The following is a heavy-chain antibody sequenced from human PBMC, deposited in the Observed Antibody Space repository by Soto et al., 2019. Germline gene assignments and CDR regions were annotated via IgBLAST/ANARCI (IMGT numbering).Heavy chain of an antibody. Sequence: QVQLVESGGGLVKPGGSLRLSCVASGLTFSDCYMNWIRQAPGKGLEWVSYISSSGSSINYAGSVKGRFPISRDNAKNSLYLQMSSLRAADTAMYYCARVRFGEWGYAMDVWGQGTTVTVSS. D-gene: IGHD3-10*01. J-gene: IGHJ6*02. CDR1: GLTFSDCY. V-gene: IGHV3-11*01. CDR3: ARVRFGEWGYAMDV. CDR2: ISSSGSSI.